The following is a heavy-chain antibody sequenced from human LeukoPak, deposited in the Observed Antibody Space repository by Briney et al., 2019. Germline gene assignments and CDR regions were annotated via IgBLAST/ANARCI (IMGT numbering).Heavy chain of an antibody. Sequence: GASVKVSCKASGGTFSSYAISWVRQAPGQGLEWMGGIIPIFGTANYAQKFQGRVTITTDESTSTAYMELSSLRSEDTAVYYCARRVYCSGGSCKRTHYWYFDLWGRGTLVTVSS. CDR1: GGTFSSYA. CDR2: IIPIFGTA. V-gene: IGHV1-69*05. CDR3: ARRVYCSGGSCKRTHYWYFDL. J-gene: IGHJ2*01. D-gene: IGHD2-15*01.